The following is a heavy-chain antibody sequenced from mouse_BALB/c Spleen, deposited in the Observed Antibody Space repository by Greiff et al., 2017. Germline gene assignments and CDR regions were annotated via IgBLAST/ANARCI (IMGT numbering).Heavy chain of an antibody. D-gene: IGHD2-4*01. CDR2: ISYSGST. CDR3: ARAFYYDYDVACFAY. J-gene: IGHJ3*01. CDR1: GDSITSGY. V-gene: IGHV3-8*02. Sequence: EVMLVESGPSLVKPSQTLSLTCSVTGDSITSGYWNWIRKFPGNKLEYMGYISYSGSTYYNPSLKSRISITRDTSKNQYYLQLNSVTTEDTATYYCARAFYYDYDVACFAYWGQGTLVTVSA.